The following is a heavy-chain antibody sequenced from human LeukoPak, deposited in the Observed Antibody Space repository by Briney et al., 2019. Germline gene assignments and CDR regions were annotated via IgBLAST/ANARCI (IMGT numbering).Heavy chain of an antibody. V-gene: IGHV4-34*01. J-gene: IGHJ4*02. CDR2: INHSGST. CDR1: DGSSSGYY. D-gene: IGHD3-3*01. CDR3: ARGLNDSWTGENY. Sequence: SETLSLTCAVYDGSSSGYYWSWIRQPPGKGLEWIGEINHSGSTNYNPSLKSRVTISLDTSKSQFSLKVRYVTAADTAVYYCARGLNDSWTGENYWGQGTLVTVSS.